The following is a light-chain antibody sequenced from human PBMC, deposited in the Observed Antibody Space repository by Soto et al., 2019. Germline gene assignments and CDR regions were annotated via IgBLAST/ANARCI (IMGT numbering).Light chain of an antibody. CDR1: QSVSSN. CDR2: GAS. CDR3: QQYNNWPLT. Sequence: EVVMSQSPSTLSVSPGERATLSFRASQSVSSNLAWYQQIPGKAPRLLIYGASTRDSGIPARFSGSGSGTEFTLTISSLQSEDFAVYYCQQYNNWPLTFGGGTKVAIK. J-gene: IGKJ4*01. V-gene: IGKV3-15*01.